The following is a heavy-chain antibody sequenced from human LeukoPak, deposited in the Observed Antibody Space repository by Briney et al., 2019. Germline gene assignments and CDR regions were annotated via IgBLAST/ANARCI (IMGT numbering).Heavy chain of an antibody. D-gene: IGHD6-13*01. Sequence: QSGGSLRLSCEVSGFTFSRFGFHWVRQAPGKGLEWVSFISNDGNKRNYGDSVKGRFTISRDDSKNTVYLQMNSLRAEDTAVYYCARGGYSSSWYAYYFDYWGQGTLVTVSS. CDR1: GFTFSRFG. CDR2: ISNDGNKR. J-gene: IGHJ4*02. V-gene: IGHV3-30*03. CDR3: ARGGYSSSWYAYYFDY.